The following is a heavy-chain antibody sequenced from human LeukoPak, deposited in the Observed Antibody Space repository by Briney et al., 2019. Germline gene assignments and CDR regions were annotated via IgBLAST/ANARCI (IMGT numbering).Heavy chain of an antibody. CDR2: INHSGST. V-gene: IGHV4-34*01. CDR3: ARGNCTGDSCYDLNWFDP. D-gene: IGHD2-15*01. CDR1: GGSLSGNY. J-gene: IGHJ5*02. Sequence: SETLSLTCVVYGGSLSGNYWSWIRQPPGKGLEWIGEINHSGSTNYNPSLKSRVTISVDTSKNQFSLKLISVTAADTAVYYCARGNCTGDSCYDLNWFDPWGQGTLVTVSS.